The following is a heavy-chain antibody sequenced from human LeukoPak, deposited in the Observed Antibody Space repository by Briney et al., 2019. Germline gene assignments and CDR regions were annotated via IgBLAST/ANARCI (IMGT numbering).Heavy chain of an antibody. D-gene: IGHD2-2*02. CDR1: GGSFSGYY. Sequence: SETLSLTCAVYGGSFSGYYWSWIRQPPGKGLEWIGEINHSGSTNYNPSLKSRVTISVDTSKNQFSLKLSSVTAADTAVYYCARDIDYCSSTSCYKPYDYYGMDVWGQGTTVTVSS. CDR3: ARDIDYCSSTSCYKPYDYYGMDV. V-gene: IGHV4-34*01. CDR2: INHSGST. J-gene: IGHJ6*02.